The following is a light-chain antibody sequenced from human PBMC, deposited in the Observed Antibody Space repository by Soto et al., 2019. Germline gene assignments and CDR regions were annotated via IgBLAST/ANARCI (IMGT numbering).Light chain of an antibody. CDR3: QSYDSSLGGNYV. CDR1: SSNIGAGYD. CDR2: GST. Sequence: QSVLSQPPSVSGAPGQRITISCTGSSSNIGAGYDAHWFQQVPGTAPKLLLYGSTNRPSGVPDRFSGSKSGTSASLAITGLQAEDEADYYCQSYDSSLGGNYVFGTGTKVTV. V-gene: IGLV1-40*01. J-gene: IGLJ1*01.